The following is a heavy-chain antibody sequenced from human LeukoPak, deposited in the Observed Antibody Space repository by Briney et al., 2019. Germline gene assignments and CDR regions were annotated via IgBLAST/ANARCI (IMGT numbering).Heavy chain of an antibody. CDR2: INHSGST. Sequence: SETLSLTCTVSGGSISSSSYYWGWIRQPPGKGLEWIGEINHSGSTNYNPSLKSRVTISVDTSKNQFSLKLSSVTAADTAVYYCARVELAARPYYFDYWGQGTLVTVSS. CDR3: ARVELAARPYYFDY. CDR1: GGSISSSSYY. V-gene: IGHV4-39*07. J-gene: IGHJ4*02. D-gene: IGHD6-6*01.